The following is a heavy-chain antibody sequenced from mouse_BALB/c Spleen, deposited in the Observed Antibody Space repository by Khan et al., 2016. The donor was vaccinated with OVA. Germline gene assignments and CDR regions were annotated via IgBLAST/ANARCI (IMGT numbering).Heavy chain of an antibody. J-gene: IGHJ2*01. CDR1: GFTFSRYA. CDR2: ISSGGST. V-gene: IGHV5-6-5*01. CDR3: AREGLLRLPYYFDY. D-gene: IGHD1-2*01. Sequence: EVELVESGGGLVKPGGSLKLSCAASGFTFSRYAMSWVRQTPEKRLEWVASISSGGSTYYPDSVKGRFTLSRANARNILYLQMSSLRSEDTAMYYCAREGLLRLPYYFDYWGQGTTLTVSS.